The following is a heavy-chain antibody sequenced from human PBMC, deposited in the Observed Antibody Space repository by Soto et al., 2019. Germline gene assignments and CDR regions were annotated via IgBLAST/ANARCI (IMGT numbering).Heavy chain of an antibody. CDR1: GGSFSGYY. V-gene: IGHV4-34*01. CDR2: INHSGST. Sequence: SETLSLTRAVYGGSFSGYYWSWIRQPPGKGLEWIGEINHSGSTNYNPSLKSRVTISVDTSKNQFSLKLSSVTAADTAVYYCARTQDILTGYYILDPWGQGTLVTVSS. J-gene: IGHJ5*02. D-gene: IGHD3-9*01. CDR3: ARTQDILTGYYILDP.